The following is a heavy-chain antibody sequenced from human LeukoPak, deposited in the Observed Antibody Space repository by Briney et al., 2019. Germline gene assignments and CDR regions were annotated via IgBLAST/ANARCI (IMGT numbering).Heavy chain of an antibody. J-gene: IGHJ5*02. D-gene: IGHD2-2*01. CDR1: GGSFSGYY. CDR3: ARFVIVVPAAMGGRDNWFDP. Sequence: SETLSLTCAVYGGSFSGYYWSWIRQPPGKGLGWIGEINHSGSTNYNPSLKSRVTISVDTSKNQFSLKLSSVTAADTAVYYCARFVIVVPAAMGGRDNWFDPWGQGTLVTVSS. V-gene: IGHV4-34*01. CDR2: INHSGST.